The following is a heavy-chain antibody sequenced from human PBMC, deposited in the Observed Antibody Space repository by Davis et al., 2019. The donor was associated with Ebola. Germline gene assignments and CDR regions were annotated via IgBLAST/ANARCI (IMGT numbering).Heavy chain of an antibody. D-gene: IGHD1-26*01. CDR3: AREREWELTTGNY. V-gene: IGHV3-33*01. CDR1: GFTFSSYG. J-gene: IGHJ4*02. Sequence: PGGSLRLSCAASGFTFSSYGMHWVRQAPGKGLEWVAVIWYDGSNKYYADSVKGRFTTSRDNSKNTLYLQMNSLRAEDTAVYYCAREREWELTTGNYWGQGTLVTVSS. CDR2: IWYDGSNK.